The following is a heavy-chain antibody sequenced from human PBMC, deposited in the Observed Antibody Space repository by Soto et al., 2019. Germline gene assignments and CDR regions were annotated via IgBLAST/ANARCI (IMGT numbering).Heavy chain of an antibody. J-gene: IGHJ6*02. CDR2: ISSSSSYI. CDR1: GFTFSSYS. Sequence: GGSLRLSCAASGFTFSSYSMNWVRQAPGKGLEWVSSISSSSSYIYYADSVKGRFTISRDNAKNSLYLQMNSLRAEDTAVYYCARDQGDIVATYYYGMDVWGQGTAVTVS. D-gene: IGHD5-12*01. CDR3: ARDQGDIVATYYYGMDV. V-gene: IGHV3-21*01.